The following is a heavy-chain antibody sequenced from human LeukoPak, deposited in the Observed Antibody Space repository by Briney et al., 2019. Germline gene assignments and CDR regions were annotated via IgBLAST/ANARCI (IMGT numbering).Heavy chain of an antibody. CDR1: GYTFTSYF. CDR3: ARGQVTGRNKNWFDP. D-gene: IGHD1-14*01. J-gene: IGHJ5*02. CDR2: INPRVGST. Sequence: ASVKVSCKASGYTFTSYFMHWVRQAPGQGLEWMGIINPRVGSTNYAQKFHGRLTMTRDTSTSTVYMELSSLRSEDTAVYYCARGQVTGRNKNWFDPWGQGTLVTASS. V-gene: IGHV1-46*01.